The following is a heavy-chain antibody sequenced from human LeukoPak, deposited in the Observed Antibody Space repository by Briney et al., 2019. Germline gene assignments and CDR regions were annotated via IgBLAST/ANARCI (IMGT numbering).Heavy chain of an antibody. CDR2: ISGSGGST. Sequence: PGGSLRLSCAASGFTFSIYAMSWVRQAPGKGLEWVSAISGSGGSTYYADSVKGRFTISRDNSKNTLYLQMNSLRAEDTAVYYCARTMVRGVHGYWGQGTLVTVSS. J-gene: IGHJ4*02. CDR1: GFTFSIYA. V-gene: IGHV3-23*01. D-gene: IGHD3-10*01. CDR3: ARTMVRGVHGY.